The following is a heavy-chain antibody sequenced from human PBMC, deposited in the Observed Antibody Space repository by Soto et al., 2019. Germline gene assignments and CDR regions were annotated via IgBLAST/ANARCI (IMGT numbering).Heavy chain of an antibody. CDR2: FDPEDGET. CDR3: ATEDPKYNWNYAFDY. CDR1: GYTLTELS. D-gene: IGHD1-7*01. J-gene: IGHJ4*02. Sequence: GASVKVSCKVSGYTLTELSMHWVRQAPGKGLEWMGGFDPEDGETIYAQKLQGRVTMTEDTSTDTAYMELSSLRSEDTAVYYCATEDPKYNWNYAFDYWGQGTLVTVSS. V-gene: IGHV1-24*01.